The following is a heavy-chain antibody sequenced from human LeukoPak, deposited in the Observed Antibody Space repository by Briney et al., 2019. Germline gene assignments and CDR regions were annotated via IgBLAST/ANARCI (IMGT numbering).Heavy chain of an antibody. Sequence: SETLSLTCTVSGGSINNGDYYWSWIRQPPGKGLEWIGNIYYSGSTYYKPSLKSRVIMAVDTSKNQFSLKLYSVTAADTAVYYCARRGPTYDFWTASFDYWGQGTLVTVSS. CDR2: IYYSGST. V-gene: IGHV4-30-4*01. CDR3: ARRGPTYDFWTASFDY. CDR1: GGSINNGDYY. J-gene: IGHJ4*02. D-gene: IGHD3-3*01.